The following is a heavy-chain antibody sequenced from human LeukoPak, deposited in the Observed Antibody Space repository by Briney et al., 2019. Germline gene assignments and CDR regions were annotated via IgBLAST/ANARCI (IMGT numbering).Heavy chain of an antibody. CDR2: VDPEDGET. CDR1: GYTFTGYY. D-gene: IGHD2-2*02. J-gene: IGHJ5*02. V-gene: IGHV1-69-2*01. Sequence: ASVKVSCKASGYTFTGYYMHWVRQAPGQGLEWMGLVDPEDGETIYAEKFQGRVTITADTSTDTTYMELSSLRSEDTAVYYCATASGYCSSTSCNKNWFDPWGQGTLVTVSS. CDR3: ATASGYCSSTSCNKNWFDP.